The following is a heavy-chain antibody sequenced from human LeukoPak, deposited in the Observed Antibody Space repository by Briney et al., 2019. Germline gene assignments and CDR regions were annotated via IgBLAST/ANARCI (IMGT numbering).Heavy chain of an antibody. CDR2: ISSSSSTI. CDR1: GFTFSSYS. J-gene: IGHJ4*02. Sequence: PGGSLRLSCAASGFTFSSYSMNWIRQAPGKGLEWVSYISSSSSTIYYADYVKGRFTISRDNAKNSLYLQMNSLRAEDTAVYYCARDYGNVVDYWGQGTLVTVSS. D-gene: IGHD3-10*01. V-gene: IGHV3-48*01. CDR3: ARDYGNVVDY.